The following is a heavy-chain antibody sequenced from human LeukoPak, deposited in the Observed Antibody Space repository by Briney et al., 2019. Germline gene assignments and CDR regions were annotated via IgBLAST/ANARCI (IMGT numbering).Heavy chain of an antibody. CDR3: AKAGPVYSSGYSFDY. CDR2: ISGSGGGT. V-gene: IGHV3-23*01. D-gene: IGHD3-22*01. Sequence: GGSLRLSCAASGFTFSSYAMSWVRQGPGKGLEWVSAISGSGGGTYYADSVEGRFTISRDNSKHTLYLQMISLRAEDAAVYYCAKAGPVYSSGYSFDYWGQGTLVTVSS. J-gene: IGHJ4*02. CDR1: GFTFSSYA.